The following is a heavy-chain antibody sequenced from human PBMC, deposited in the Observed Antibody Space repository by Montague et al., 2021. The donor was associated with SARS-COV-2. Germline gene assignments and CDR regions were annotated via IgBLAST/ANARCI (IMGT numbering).Heavy chain of an antibody. CDR3: ARAPRRHYYDSTGFDAFDI. V-gene: IGHV3-74*01. J-gene: IGHJ3*02. Sequence: SQRLSCAASGFTFRSYWMHWFRQAPGKGLVWVSRINSDGSSTTYADSVKGRFAISRDNAKNTLYLQMNSLRAEDTAVYYCARAPRRHYYDSTGFDAFDIWGQGTMVTVSS. CDR1: GFTFRSYW. D-gene: IGHD3-22*01. CDR2: INSDGSST.